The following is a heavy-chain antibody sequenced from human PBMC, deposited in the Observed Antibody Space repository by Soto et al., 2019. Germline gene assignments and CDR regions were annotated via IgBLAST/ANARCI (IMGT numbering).Heavy chain of an antibody. D-gene: IGHD6-13*01. Sequence: QVQLVESGGGVVQPGRSLRLSCAASGFTFSSYGMHWVRQAPGKGLEWVAVIWYDGSNKYYADSVKGRFTISRDNSKNTLYLQMNSLRAEATAVYYCARGGSSSWYLPFDYWGQGTLVTVSS. CDR2: IWYDGSNK. J-gene: IGHJ4*02. V-gene: IGHV3-33*01. CDR1: GFTFSSYG. CDR3: ARGGSSSWYLPFDY.